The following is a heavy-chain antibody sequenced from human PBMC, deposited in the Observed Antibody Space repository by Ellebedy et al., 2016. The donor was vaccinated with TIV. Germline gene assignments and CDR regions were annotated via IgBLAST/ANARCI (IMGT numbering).Heavy chain of an antibody. J-gene: IGHJ3*02. CDR1: GFSVSSSY. CDR3: AKEEGFYGSGRGAFNI. Sequence: GGSLRLXXAVSGFSVSSSYMNWVRQAPGKGLGWVSIIYRGGDIDYADSVKGRFTTSRDNSKNTLHLQMDSLRVEDTAVYYCAKEEGFYGSGRGAFNIWGQGTTVTVSS. CDR2: IYRGGDI. V-gene: IGHV3-53*01. D-gene: IGHD3-10*01.